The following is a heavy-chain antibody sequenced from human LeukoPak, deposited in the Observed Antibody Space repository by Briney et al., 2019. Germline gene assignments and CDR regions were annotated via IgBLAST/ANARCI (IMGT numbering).Heavy chain of an antibody. J-gene: IGHJ4*02. CDR3: ARRHSSGWFYY. V-gene: IGHV4-38-2*02. Sequence: SETLSLTCTVSGYSLSNGYYWDWIRQPQGRGLEWIGNIYRSGSTSYNPSLKSRVTISVDTSKNQFSLKVNSVTAADTAVYYCARRHSSGWFYYWGQGTLVTVSS. D-gene: IGHD6-19*01. CDR1: GYSLSNGYY. CDR2: IYRSGST.